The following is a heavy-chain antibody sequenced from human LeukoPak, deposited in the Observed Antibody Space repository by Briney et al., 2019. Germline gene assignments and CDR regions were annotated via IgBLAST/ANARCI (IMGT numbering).Heavy chain of an antibody. D-gene: IGHD3-10*01. Sequence: GGSLRLSCAASGFTFTSYGMHWVRQAPGKGLEWVALITYDGYYKYYSGSVKGRFTISSDTSKNTMYLQMNSLRAEDTAVYYCARDLSPVVRASPMGYWGQGTLVTVSS. CDR1: GFTFTSYG. CDR3: ARDLSPVVRASPMGY. J-gene: IGHJ4*02. V-gene: IGHV3-30*03. CDR2: ITYDGYYK.